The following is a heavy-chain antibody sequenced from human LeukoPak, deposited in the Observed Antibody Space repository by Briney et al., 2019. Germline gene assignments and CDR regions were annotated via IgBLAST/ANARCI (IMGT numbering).Heavy chain of an antibody. Sequence: GESLKISCKGSGYSFTSYWIGWVRQMPGKGLEWMGIIYPGDSDTRYSPSFQGQVTISADKSISTAYLQWSSLKAPDTAMYYCARLLSDYDFWSGPNPGAFDIWGQGTMVTVSS. CDR3: ARLLSDYDFWSGPNPGAFDI. J-gene: IGHJ3*02. D-gene: IGHD3-3*01. CDR1: GYSFTSYW. V-gene: IGHV5-51*01. CDR2: IYPGDSDT.